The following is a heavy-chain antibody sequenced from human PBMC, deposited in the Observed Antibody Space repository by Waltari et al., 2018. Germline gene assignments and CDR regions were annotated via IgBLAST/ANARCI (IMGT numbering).Heavy chain of an antibody. V-gene: IGHV3-53*01. D-gene: IGHD4-4*01. J-gene: IGHJ4*02. CDR2: IYSGGSR. Sequence: EVQLVEYGGGLIQPGGSLRLSCAASGLPDRTKYISWVRQTPGKGLEWVSVIYSGGSRYYADSVRGRFTISRDNSKNTLYLQMNSLRAEDTAVYFCAGGAYSYSYLDYWGQGTLVTVSS. CDR1: GLPDRTKY. CDR3: AGGAYSYSYLDY.